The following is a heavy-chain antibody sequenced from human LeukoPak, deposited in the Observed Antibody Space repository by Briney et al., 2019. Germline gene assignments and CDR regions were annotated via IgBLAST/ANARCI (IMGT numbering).Heavy chain of an antibody. J-gene: IGHJ4*02. CDR1: GFTFSAYG. V-gene: IGHV1-18*04. Sequence: ASVKVSCKTSGFTFSAYGIAWVRQAPGHGPEWMGWISNHNGKTNYAQKFQDRITVTTETSTGTVSMELRSLKPDDTAIYYCTRGVALATAYYFDSWGRGTQDTVAS. D-gene: IGHD6-25*01. CDR2: ISNHNGKT. CDR3: TRGVALATAYYFDS.